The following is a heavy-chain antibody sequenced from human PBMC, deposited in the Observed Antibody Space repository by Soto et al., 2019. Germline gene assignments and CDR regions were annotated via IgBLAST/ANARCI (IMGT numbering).Heavy chain of an antibody. Sequence: SETLSLTCTVSGGSISSGDYYWSWIRQPPGKGLEWIGYIYYSGSTYYNPSLKSRVTISVDTSKNQFPLKLSSVTAADTAVYYCARRNSDYLCLDYWGQGTLVTVSS. CDR2: IYYSGST. V-gene: IGHV4-30-4*01. CDR3: ARRNSDYLCLDY. J-gene: IGHJ4*02. D-gene: IGHD2-2*01. CDR1: GGSISSGDYY.